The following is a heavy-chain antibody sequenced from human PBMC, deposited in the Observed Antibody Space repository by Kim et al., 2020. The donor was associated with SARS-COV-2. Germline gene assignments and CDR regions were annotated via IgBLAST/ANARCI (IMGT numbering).Heavy chain of an antibody. Sequence: KGRFTISRDNSKNTLDLQMNSLRADDTAVYYCAREGGRRLGYSSGWYFDYWGQGTLVTVSS. J-gene: IGHJ4*02. V-gene: IGHV3-30*01. CDR3: AREGGRRLGYSSGWYFDY. D-gene: IGHD6-19*01.